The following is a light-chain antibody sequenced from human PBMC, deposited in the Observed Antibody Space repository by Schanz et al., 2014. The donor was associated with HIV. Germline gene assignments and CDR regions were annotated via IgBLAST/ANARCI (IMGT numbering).Light chain of an antibody. CDR3: CSYAGSNVI. J-gene: IGLJ2*01. CDR1: RGDIGSYNY. Sequence: QSALTQPPSASGSPGQSVTISCAGTRGDIGSYNYVSWYQQRPGKAPRLLIFEVNKRPSGIPDRVSGSKSGNTASLTISGLQSEDEADYFCCSYAGSNVIFGGGTKLTVL. CDR2: EVN. V-gene: IGLV2-8*01.